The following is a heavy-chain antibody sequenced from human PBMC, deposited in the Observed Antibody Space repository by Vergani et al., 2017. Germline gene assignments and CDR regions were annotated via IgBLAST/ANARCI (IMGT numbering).Heavy chain of an antibody. J-gene: IGHJ5*02. CDR3: ARDGYCSSTSCYGWFDP. D-gene: IGHD2-2*03. V-gene: IGHV1-2*02. CDR1: GYTFTGYY. Sequence: QVQLVQSGAEVKKPGASVKVSCKASGYTFTGYYMHWVRQAPGQGLEWMGWINPNSGGTNYAQKFQGRVTMTRDTSISTAYMELSRLRSDDTAAYYCARDGYCSSTSCYGWFDPWGQGTLVTVSS. CDR2: INPNSGGT.